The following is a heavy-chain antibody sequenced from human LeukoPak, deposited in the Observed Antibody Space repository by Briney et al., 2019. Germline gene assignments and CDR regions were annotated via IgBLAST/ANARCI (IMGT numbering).Heavy chain of an antibody. CDR2: ISGDGKYI. V-gene: IGHV3-23*01. D-gene: IGHD6-19*01. CDR3: AKGLFASGWYLGPFDI. CDR1: GFTFRNFA. Sequence: GGSLRLSCAASGFTFRNFAMSWVRQAPGRGLEWISSISGDGKYIYLSDSVKGRCAISRDNSKNTLYQEMNSLRAEDTAIYYCAKGLFASGWYLGPFDIWGQGTTVTVSS. J-gene: IGHJ3*02.